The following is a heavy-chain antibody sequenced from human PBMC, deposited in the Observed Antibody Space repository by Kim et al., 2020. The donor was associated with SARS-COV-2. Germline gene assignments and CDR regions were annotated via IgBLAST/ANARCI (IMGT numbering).Heavy chain of an antibody. J-gene: IGHJ4*02. Sequence: GGSLRLSCAASGFIVSSYYMSWVRQAPGKGLEWVSVIYSDGSTYYADSVKGRFTISRDNSGNTLYLQMNSLRAEDTAVYYCASVRDYYDSSGYEYWGQGTLVTVSS. CDR3: ASVRDYYDSSGYEY. CDR2: IYSDGST. D-gene: IGHD3-22*01. CDR1: GFIVSSYY. V-gene: IGHV3-66*01.